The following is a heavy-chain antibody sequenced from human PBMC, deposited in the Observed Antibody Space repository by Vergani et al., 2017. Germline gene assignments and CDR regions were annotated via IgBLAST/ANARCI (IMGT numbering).Heavy chain of an antibody. CDR2: IDPSDSDT. CDR1: GYSFTSYW. J-gene: IGHJ6*02. CDR3: ASGSRYGMDV. V-gene: IGHV5-10-1*01. Sequence: EVPLVQSGAEVKTPGESLRISCKCSGYSFTSYWISWVRQLPGKGLGWMGRIDPSDSDTNYSPAFQDHVTISADKSIVTAYLQWSSLKASDTAMYYCASGSRYGMDVWGQGTTVTVSS.